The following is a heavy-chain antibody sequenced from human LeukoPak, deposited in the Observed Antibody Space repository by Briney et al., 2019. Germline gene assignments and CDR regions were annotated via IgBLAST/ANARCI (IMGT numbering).Heavy chain of an antibody. Sequence: TPGGSLRLSCAASGFTFSDYYMSWIRQAPGKGLEWVSYISSSGSTIYYADSVKGRFTISRDNAKNSLYLQMNSLRAEDTAVYYCARDLGRYYYVSFDYWGQGTLVTVSS. V-gene: IGHV3-11*01. CDR3: ARDLGRYYYVSFDY. CDR2: ISSSGSTI. CDR1: GFTFSDYY. J-gene: IGHJ4*02. D-gene: IGHD3-10*02.